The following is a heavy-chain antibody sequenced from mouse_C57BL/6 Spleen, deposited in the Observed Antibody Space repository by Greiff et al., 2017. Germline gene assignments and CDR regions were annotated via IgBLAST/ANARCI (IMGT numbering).Heavy chain of an antibody. J-gene: IGHJ3*01. CDR2: INPNNGGT. Sequence: EVKLVESGPELVKPGASVKMSCKASGYTFTDYNMHWVKQSHGKSLEWIGYINPNNGGTSYNQKFKGKATLTVNKSSSTAYMELRSLTSEDSAVYYCARADDYDVKAYWGQGTLVTVSA. CDR1: GYTFTDYN. CDR3: ARADDYDVKAY. V-gene: IGHV1-22*01. D-gene: IGHD2-4*01.